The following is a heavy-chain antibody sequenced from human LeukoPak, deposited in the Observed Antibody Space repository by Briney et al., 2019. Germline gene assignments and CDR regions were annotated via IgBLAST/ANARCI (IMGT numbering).Heavy chain of an antibody. CDR3: ARRKEWLPYDAFDI. V-gene: IGHV1-18*01. CDR2: ISAYNGNT. CDR1: GYTFTSYG. J-gene: IGHJ3*02. D-gene: IGHD3-3*01. Sequence: ASVKVSCKASGYTFTSYGISWVRQAPGQGLEWMGWISAYNGNTNYAQKLQGRVTMTTDTSTSTAYMELRSLRSDDTAVYYCARRKEWLPYDAFDIWGQGTMVTVSS.